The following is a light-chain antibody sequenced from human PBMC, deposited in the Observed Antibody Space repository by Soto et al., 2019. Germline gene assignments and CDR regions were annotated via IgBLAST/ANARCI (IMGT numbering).Light chain of an antibody. Sequence: DIQMTQSLSSLSASVGDRVTITCQASQDINNSLNWYQQRPGEAPKLLVYDASILEAGVPSRFSGRGFGTTFTLTISSLQPEDLATYFCQQFDKLPLTFGGGNKLELK. CDR2: DAS. CDR1: QDINNS. V-gene: IGKV1-33*01. J-gene: IGKJ4*01. CDR3: QQFDKLPLT.